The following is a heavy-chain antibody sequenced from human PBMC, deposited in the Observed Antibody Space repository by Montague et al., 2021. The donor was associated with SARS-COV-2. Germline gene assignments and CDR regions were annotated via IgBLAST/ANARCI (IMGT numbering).Heavy chain of an antibody. D-gene: IGHD6-19*01. V-gene: IGHV4-34*01. CDR2: INHRRTA. J-gene: IGHJ4*02. CDR3: ARAGLAVFDF. CDR1: GGPFGDSNY. Sequence: SETLSLTCAVSGGPFGDSNYWTCLRQPPGKTLEWIAEINHRRTAKYNSSLTNRVAISVDTSKREIYLNLTSVTDADTATYYCARAGLAVFDFWGQGSLV.